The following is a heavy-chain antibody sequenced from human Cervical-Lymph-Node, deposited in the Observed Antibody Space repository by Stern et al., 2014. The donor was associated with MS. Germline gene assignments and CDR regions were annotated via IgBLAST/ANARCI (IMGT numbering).Heavy chain of an antibody. J-gene: IGHJ4*02. Sequence: AQLLESGAEVKKPGASVKVSCQASGYIFTSYAMHWARQAPGQRLEWMGWINTDNGNTRYSQKFQGRVTIARDASANTVYMEMSSLRSEDTAVYYCARDTYYDSNGPNSHWGQGTLVTVS. V-gene: IGHV1-3*04. CDR1: GYIFTSYA. CDR3: ARDTYYDSNGPNSH. CDR2: INTDNGNT. D-gene: IGHD3-22*01.